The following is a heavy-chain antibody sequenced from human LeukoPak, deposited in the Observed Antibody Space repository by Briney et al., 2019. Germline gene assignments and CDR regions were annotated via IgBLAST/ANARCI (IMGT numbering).Heavy chain of an antibody. CDR3: ARDPRGPTGYDSSGRDTLDF. V-gene: IGHV3-74*01. J-gene: IGHJ4*02. D-gene: IGHD3-22*01. CDR1: GFTFSSYW. CDR2: INSDGSST. Sequence: GGSLRLSCAASGFTFSSYWMHWVRQAPGKGLVWVSRINSDGSSTSYADSAKGRFTISRDNSMNIVYLQMNRLRPEDTAVFYCARDPRGPTGYDSSGRDTLDFWGQGTLVTVSS.